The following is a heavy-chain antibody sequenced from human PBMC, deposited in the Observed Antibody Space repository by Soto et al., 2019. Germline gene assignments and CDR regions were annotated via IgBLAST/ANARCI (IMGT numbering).Heavy chain of an antibody. J-gene: IGHJ6*02. D-gene: IGHD2-2*01. Sequence: QVQLVQSGAEVKKPGSSVKVSCKASGGTFSRYSITWVRQAPGHELEWIGRIIPIFGIASYAQKCQGRVTIPADESTSTDYMELSSLRSDDTAVYYCAREDRDRETGLVPAAIDGMDVWGQGTTVTVSS. CDR1: GGTFSRYS. CDR2: IIPIFGIA. CDR3: AREDRDRETGLVPAAIDGMDV. V-gene: IGHV1-69*08.